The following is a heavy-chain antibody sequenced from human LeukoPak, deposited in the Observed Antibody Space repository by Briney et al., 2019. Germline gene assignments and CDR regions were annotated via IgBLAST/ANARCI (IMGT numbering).Heavy chain of an antibody. D-gene: IGHD6-13*01. CDR2: IYTDGRT. J-gene: IGHJ4*02. CDR1: GFTVSSNY. V-gene: IGHV3-66*04. CDR3: ARRPAASWSFDS. Sequence: GGSLRLSCAASGFTVSSNYMGWVRQAPGKGLEWVSVIYTDGRTYSADSMKVRFTLSRDNSKNTLYLQMSSLRAADTAVYYCARRPAASWSFDSWGQGTLVTVSS.